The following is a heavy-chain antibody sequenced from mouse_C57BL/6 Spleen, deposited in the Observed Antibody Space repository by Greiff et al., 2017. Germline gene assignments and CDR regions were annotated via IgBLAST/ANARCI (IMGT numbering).Heavy chain of an antibody. CDR2: ISYDGSN. Sequence: VQLKESGPGLVKPSQSLSLTCSVTGYSITSGYYWNWIRQFPGNKLEWMGYISYDGSNNYNPSLKNRISITRDTSKNQFFLKLNSVTTEDTATYYCARYDGYYGDYWGQGTTLTVSS. V-gene: IGHV3-6*01. D-gene: IGHD2-3*01. CDR1: GYSITSGYY. J-gene: IGHJ2*01. CDR3: ARYDGYYGDY.